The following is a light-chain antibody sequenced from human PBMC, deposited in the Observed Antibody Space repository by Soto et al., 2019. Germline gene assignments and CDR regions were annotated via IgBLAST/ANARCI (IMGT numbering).Light chain of an antibody. V-gene: IGLV2-14*01. J-gene: IGLJ1*01. CDR3: ISYTVSRSYV. CDR2: SVS. Sequence: SALAQPASVSGSPGPSITISCSGTSSDIGAYDHVAWFQQFPGKTPKLVIYSVSNRPSGVSYRFSGSKSGNTASLTISGLQADDEADYYSISYTVSRSYVFGPGTKVTVL. CDR1: SSDIGAYDH.